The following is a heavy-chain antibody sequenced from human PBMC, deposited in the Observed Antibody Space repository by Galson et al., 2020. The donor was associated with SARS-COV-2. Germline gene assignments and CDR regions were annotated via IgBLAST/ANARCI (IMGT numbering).Heavy chain of an antibody. CDR3: SRDQGYGSSWSIVDPFDH. D-gene: IGHD6-13*01. CDR1: GGSISSAGYY. J-gene: IGHJ4*02. Sequence: ASETLSLTCTVSGGSISSAGYYWNWIRQRPGKGLEWIGYMFYTGSTHHRPSLGSRVTISGDTSKNQFSLKLRSVTAADTAVYYCSRDQGYGSSWSIVDPFDHWGQGTLVTVSS. V-gene: IGHV4-61*08. CDR2: MFYTGST.